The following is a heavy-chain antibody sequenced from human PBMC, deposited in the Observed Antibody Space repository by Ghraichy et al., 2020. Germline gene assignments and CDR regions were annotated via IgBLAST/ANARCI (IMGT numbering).Heavy chain of an antibody. CDR1: GGSISSYY. CDR3: ARGLHCSSTSCYHYYYYYMDV. D-gene: IGHD2-2*01. J-gene: IGHJ6*03. CDR2: IYYSGST. Sequence: ETLSLTCTVSGGSISSYYWSWIRQPPGKGLEWIGYIYYSGSTNYNPSLKSRVTISVDTSKNQFSLKLSSVTAADTAVYYCARGLHCSSTSCYHYYYYYMDVWGKGTTVTVSS. V-gene: IGHV4-59*08.